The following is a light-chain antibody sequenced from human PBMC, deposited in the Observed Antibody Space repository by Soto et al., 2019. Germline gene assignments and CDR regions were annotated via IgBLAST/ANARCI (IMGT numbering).Light chain of an antibody. CDR2: EVS. CDR1: SSDVGSYNR. CDR3: SSYTTRNSLA. Sequence: QSALTQPPSVSGSLGQSVTISCTGTSSDVGSYNRVSWYQQPPGTAPKLMIYEVSNRPSGVPDRFSGARSGNTASLTISGLQAEDEADYYCSSYTTRNSLAFGGGTKLTVL. J-gene: IGLJ2*01. V-gene: IGLV2-18*02.